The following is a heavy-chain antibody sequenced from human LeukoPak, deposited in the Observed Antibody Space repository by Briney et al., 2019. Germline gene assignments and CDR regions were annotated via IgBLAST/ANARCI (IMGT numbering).Heavy chain of an antibody. Sequence: GFLRLSCAASGFTFSSYAMSWVRQAPGKGLEWVSALSGSGGSTYYADSAKGRFTISRDNSKNTLYLQMNSLRAEDTAVYYCAKATIRTLSPYYYGSGSLALLDYWGQGTLVTVSS. CDR3: AKATIRTLSPYYYGSGSLALLDY. CDR2: LSGSGGST. V-gene: IGHV3-23*01. D-gene: IGHD3-10*01. J-gene: IGHJ4*02. CDR1: GFTFSSYA.